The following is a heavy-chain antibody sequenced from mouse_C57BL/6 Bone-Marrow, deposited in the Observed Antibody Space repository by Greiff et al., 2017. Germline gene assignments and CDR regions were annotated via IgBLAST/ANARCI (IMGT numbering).Heavy chain of an antibody. D-gene: IGHD5-5*01. V-gene: IGHV14-4*01. Sequence: EVQLQQSGAELVRPGASVKLSCTASGFNIKDDYMHWVKQRPEQGLEWIGWIDPENGDTEYASKFQGKATITADTSSNTAYLQLSSLTSEDTAVYYCTLPYYFDYWGQGTTPTVSS. CDR1: GFNIKDDY. J-gene: IGHJ2*01. CDR3: TLPYYFDY. CDR2: IDPENGDT.